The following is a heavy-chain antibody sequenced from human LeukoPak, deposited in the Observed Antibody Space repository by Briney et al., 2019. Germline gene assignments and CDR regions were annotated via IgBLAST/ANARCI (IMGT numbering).Heavy chain of an antibody. D-gene: IGHD5-24*01. CDR1: GGSLSSYY. V-gene: IGHV4-59*12. J-gene: IGHJ4*02. CDR3: ARSSMATILL. CDR2: IYHSGST. Sequence: PSETLSLTCTVSGGSLSSYYWTWIRQPPGKGLEWIGYIYHSGSTYYNPSLKSRVTISVDRSKNQFSLKLSSVTAADTAVYYCARSSMATILLWGQGTLVTVSS.